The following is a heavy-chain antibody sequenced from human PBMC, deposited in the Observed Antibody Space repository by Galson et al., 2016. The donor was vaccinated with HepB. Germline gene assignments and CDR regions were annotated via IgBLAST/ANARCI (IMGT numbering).Heavy chain of an antibody. Sequence: SLRLSCAASGFSVSSNYLSWVRQVPGKGLEWVSVIYSRGNTYYADSVKGRFTLSRNSSKNTLYLQMDSLRAEDTAMYYCVRSSPGSGYFLLYYVEYWGQGTPVTVST. CDR1: GFSVSSNY. V-gene: IGHV3-53*01. CDR3: VRSSPGSGYFLLYYVEY. J-gene: IGHJ4*02. CDR2: IYSRGNT. D-gene: IGHD3-3*01.